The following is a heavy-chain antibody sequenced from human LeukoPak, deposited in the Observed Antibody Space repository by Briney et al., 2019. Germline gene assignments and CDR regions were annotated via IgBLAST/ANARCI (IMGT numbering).Heavy chain of an antibody. CDR3: ARDPAGYSSGWYYFDY. CDR2: ISYDGSNK. V-gene: IGHV3-30*03. Sequence: GGSLRLSCAASGFTFSSYGMHWVRQAPGKGLEWVAVISYDGSNKYYADSVKGRFIISRDNSKNTLYLQMNSLRAEDTAVYYCARDPAGYSSGWYYFDYWGQGTLVTVSS. J-gene: IGHJ4*02. CDR1: GFTFSSYG. D-gene: IGHD6-19*01.